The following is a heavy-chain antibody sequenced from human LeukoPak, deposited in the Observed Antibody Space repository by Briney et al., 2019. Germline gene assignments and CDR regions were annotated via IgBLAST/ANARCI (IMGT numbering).Heavy chain of an antibody. CDR3: ARDGELWFGPQGSGWFDP. CDR2: ISAYNGNT. V-gene: IGHV1-18*04. J-gene: IGHJ5*02. Sequence: ASVKVSCKASGYTFTSYGISWVRQAPGQGLEWMGWISAYNGNTNYAQKLQGRVTMTTDTSTSTAYMELRSLRSDDTAVYSCARDGELWFGPQGSGWFDPWGQGTLVTVSS. CDR1: GYTFTSYG. D-gene: IGHD3-10*01.